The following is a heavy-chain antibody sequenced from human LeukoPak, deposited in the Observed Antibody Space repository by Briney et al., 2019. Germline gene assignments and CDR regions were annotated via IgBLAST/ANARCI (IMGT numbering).Heavy chain of an antibody. Sequence: GGSLRLSCASSGFTFSVYGMSWVRQAPGKGLEWVSAISAGGGDTYYAGSVKGRFTISRDNSKNTLYLQMNSLRAEDTAVYYCAKDHLSCRGGSRYGDYRGQGTLVTVSS. CDR3: AKDHLSCRGGSRYGDY. V-gene: IGHV3-23*01. D-gene: IGHD2-15*01. CDR2: ISAGGGDT. CDR1: GFTFSVYG. J-gene: IGHJ4*02.